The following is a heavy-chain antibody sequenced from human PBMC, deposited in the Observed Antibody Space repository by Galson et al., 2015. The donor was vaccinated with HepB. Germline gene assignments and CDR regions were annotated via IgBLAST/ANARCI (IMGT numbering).Heavy chain of an antibody. CDR3: ARLRGDGNGYYWGY. D-gene: IGHD3-22*01. V-gene: IGHV4-39*01. CDR1: GDSISSSSYH. Sequence: SETLSLTCTVSGDSISSSSYHWGWIRQPPGKGLEWIGSIYYSGNTYYNPSLKSRVTISVDTSKNQFSLKLSSVTAADTAVYYCARLRGDGNGYYWGYWGRGTLVTVSS. J-gene: IGHJ4*02. CDR2: IYYSGNT.